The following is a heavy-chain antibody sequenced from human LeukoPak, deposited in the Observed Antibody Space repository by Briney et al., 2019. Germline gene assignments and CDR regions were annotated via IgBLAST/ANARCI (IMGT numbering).Heavy chain of an antibody. CDR2: MNPNSGNT. Sequence: GASVKVSCKASGYTFTSYDINWVRQATGQGLEWMGWMNPNSGNTGYAQKFQGRVTITRNTSISTAYMELSSLRSEDTAVYYCARGRDIVVVPAAIRNIVANEDAFDIWGQGTMVTVSS. V-gene: IGHV1-8*01. CDR1: GYTFTSYD. D-gene: IGHD2-2*02. CDR3: ARGRDIVVVPAAIRNIVANEDAFDI. J-gene: IGHJ3*02.